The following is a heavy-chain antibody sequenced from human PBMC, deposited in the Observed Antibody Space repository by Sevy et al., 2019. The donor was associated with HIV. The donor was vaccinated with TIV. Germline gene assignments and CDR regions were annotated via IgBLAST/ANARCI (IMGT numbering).Heavy chain of an antibody. CDR2: ISAYNGNK. V-gene: IGHV1-18*01. D-gene: IGHD3-22*01. CDR3: ARQAMYYYDSSGYHTDFDY. J-gene: IGHJ4*02. CDR1: GYTFTSYG. Sequence: ASVKVSCKASGYTFTSYGISWVRQAPGQGLEWMGWISAYNGNKNYAQKLQGRVTMTTDTSTSTAYMELRSLRSDDTAVYYCARQAMYYYDSSGYHTDFDYWGQGTLVTVSS.